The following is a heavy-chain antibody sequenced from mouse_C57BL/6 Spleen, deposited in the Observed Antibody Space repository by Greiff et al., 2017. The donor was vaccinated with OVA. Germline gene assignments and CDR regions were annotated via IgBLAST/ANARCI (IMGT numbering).Heavy chain of an antibody. CDR2: ISSGSSTI. J-gene: IGHJ3*01. D-gene: IGHD1-1*01. CDR1: GFTFSDYG. Sequence: DVQLQESGGGLVKPGGSLKLSCAASGFTFSDYGMHWVRQAPEKGLEWVAYISSGSSTIYYADTVKGRFTISRDNAKNTLFLQMTSLRSEDTAMYYCARGLRGFAYWGQGTLVTVSA. V-gene: IGHV5-17*01. CDR3: ARGLRGFAY.